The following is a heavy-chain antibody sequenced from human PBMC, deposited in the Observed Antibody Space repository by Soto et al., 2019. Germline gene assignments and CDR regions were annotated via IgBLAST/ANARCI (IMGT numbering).Heavy chain of an antibody. D-gene: IGHD2-15*01. CDR2: ISAYNGNT. Sequence: QVQLVQSGAEVKKPGASVKVSCKASDYTFTRYGISWVRQAPGQWLEWMGWISAYNGNTNYAQKLQGRVTMTTDTDTSRAYMELRSLRSEDTAVYSCASGYRSGGSCSNGMDVGGQGTTVTVSS. CDR3: ASGYRSGGSCSNGMDV. CDR1: DYTFTRYG. V-gene: IGHV1-18*01. J-gene: IGHJ6*02.